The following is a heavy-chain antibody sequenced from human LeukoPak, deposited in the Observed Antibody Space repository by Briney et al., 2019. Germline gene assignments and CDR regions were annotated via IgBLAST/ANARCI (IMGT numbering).Heavy chain of an antibody. CDR1: GGSISSYY. D-gene: IGHD3-10*01. V-gene: IGHV4-59*08. CDR2: IYYSGST. J-gene: IGHJ3*02. CDR3: ARHTYGSGSFHDAFDI. Sequence: PSETLSLTCTVSGGSISSYYWSWIRQPPGKGLEWIGYIYYSGSTNYNPSLKSRVTISVDTSKNQFSLKLSSVTAADTAVYYCARHTYGSGSFHDAFDIWGQGTMVTVSS.